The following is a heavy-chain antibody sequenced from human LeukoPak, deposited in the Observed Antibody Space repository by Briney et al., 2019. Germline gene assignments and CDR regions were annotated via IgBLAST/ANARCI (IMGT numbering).Heavy chain of an antibody. J-gene: IGHJ6*03. D-gene: IGHD3-16*01. CDR1: GFTFDDYA. V-gene: IGHV3-9*01. Sequence: PGRSLRLSCAASGFTFDDYAMHWVRQAPGKGLEWVSGISWNSGSIGYADSVKGRFTISRDNAKNSLYLQMNSLRAEDTAVYYCARDGYDYGKGTFYYYMDVWGKGTTVTVSS. CDR3: ARDGYDYGKGTFYYYMDV. CDR2: ISWNSGSI.